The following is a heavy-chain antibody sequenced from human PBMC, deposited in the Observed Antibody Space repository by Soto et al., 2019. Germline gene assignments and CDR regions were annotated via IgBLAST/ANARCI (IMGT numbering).Heavy chain of an antibody. CDR1: GYTFTSYD. J-gene: IGHJ3*02. Sequence: QVQLVQSGAEVKKPGASVKVSCKASGYTFTSYDINWVRQATGQGLEWMGWMNPNSGNTGYAQKFXGGAPMXXNTSISTAYMELSSLRSEDTAVYYCARGINYYASGDDAFDIWGQGTMVTVSS. D-gene: IGHD3-10*01. CDR3: ARGINYYASGDDAFDI. CDR2: MNPNSGNT. V-gene: IGHV1-8*01.